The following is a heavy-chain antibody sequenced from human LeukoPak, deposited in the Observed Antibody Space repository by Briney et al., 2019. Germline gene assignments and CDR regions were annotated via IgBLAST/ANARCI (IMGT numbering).Heavy chain of an antibody. D-gene: IGHD6-13*01. CDR1: GGTFSSYA. CDR3: ARSPAAADLTGGYYFDY. V-gene: IGHV1-69*04. Sequence: SVKVSCKASGGTFSSYAISWVRQAPGQGLEWMGRIIPILGIANYAQKFQGRVTITADKSTSTAYMELSSLRSEDTAVYYCARSPAAADLTGGYYFDYWGQGTLVTASS. CDR2: IIPILGIA. J-gene: IGHJ4*02.